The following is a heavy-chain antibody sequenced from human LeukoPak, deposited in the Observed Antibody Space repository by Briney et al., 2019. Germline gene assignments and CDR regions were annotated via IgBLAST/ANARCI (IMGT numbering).Heavy chain of an antibody. Sequence: GGSLRLSCAASGFTFSSYSMNWVRQAPGKGLEWVSYICSSSSTIYYADSVKGRFTISRDNAKNSLYLQMNSLRAEDTAVYYCARVKGRVEDYWGQGTLVTVSS. D-gene: IGHD3-3*01. CDR2: ICSSSSTI. CDR3: ARVKGRVEDY. V-gene: IGHV3-48*04. CDR1: GFTFSSYS. J-gene: IGHJ4*02.